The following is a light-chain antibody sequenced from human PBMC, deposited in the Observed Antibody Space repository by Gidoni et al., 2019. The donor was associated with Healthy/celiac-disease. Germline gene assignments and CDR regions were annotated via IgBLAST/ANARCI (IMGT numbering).Light chain of an antibody. CDR2: KAS. V-gene: IGKV1-5*03. CDR3: QQYNSYSRT. CDR1: QRISSW. Sequence: DIQMTQSPSTLSASVGDRVTITCRASQRISSWLAWYQQKPGKAPKLLIYKASSLESGVPSRFSGSGSGTEFTLTISSLQHDDFATYYCQQYNSYSRTFGQGTKVEIK. J-gene: IGKJ1*01.